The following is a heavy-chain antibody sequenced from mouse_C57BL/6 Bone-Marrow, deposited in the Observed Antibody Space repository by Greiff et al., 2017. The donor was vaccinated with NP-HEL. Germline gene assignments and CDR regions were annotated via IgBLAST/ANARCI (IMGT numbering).Heavy chain of an antibody. CDR2: IRSKSNNYAT. V-gene: IGHV10-1*01. Sequence: EVQLVESGGGLVQPKGSLKLSCAASGFSFNTYAMNWVRQAPGTGLEWVARIRSKSNNYATYYADSVKDRFTISRDDSESMLYLQMNNLKTEDTAMYYCVRQGYGTFAYWGQGTLVTVSA. CDR1: GFSFNTYA. D-gene: IGHD1-1*01. CDR3: VRQGYGTFAY. J-gene: IGHJ3*01.